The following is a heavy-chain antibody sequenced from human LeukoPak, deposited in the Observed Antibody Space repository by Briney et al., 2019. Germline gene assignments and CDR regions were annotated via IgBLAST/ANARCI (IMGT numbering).Heavy chain of an antibody. CDR1: GYGCTGYY. V-gene: IGHV1-2*02. CDR3: AREGRGWYFDL. CDR2: INPNSGGT. J-gene: IGHJ2*01. Sequence: ASVKVSCKASGYGCTGYYMHWVRQAPGQGLEWMGWINPNSGGTNYAQKYQGRVTMTRDTSISTAYMDLSRLRSDDTAVYYCAREGRGWYFDLWGRGTLVTVSS. D-gene: IGHD3-10*01.